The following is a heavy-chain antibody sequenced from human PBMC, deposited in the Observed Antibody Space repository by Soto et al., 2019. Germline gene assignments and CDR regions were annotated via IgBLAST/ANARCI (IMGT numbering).Heavy chain of an antibody. CDR2: LYYSGSS. CDR1: GGSIRGYY. J-gene: IGHJ5*02. CDR3: VGSPGGLGWFDP. D-gene: IGHD6-19*01. V-gene: IGHV4-59*08. Sequence: SETLSLTCTVSGGSIRGYYWTWIRQPPGKGLEWIGYLYYSGSSTYNPSLRSRVTISVDTPKNQISLKLNSVTAADTAVYFCVGSPGGLGWFDPWGLGILVTVS.